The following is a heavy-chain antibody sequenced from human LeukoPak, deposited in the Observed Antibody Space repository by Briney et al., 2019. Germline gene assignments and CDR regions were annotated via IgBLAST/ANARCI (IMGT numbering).Heavy chain of an antibody. CDR2: IYSTGST. CDR1: GGSISHSY. V-gene: IGHV4-4*07. D-gene: IGHD6-13*01. CDR3: ARQIASAGKAGFDF. J-gene: IGHJ4*02. Sequence: SETLSLTCTDSGGSISHSYWSWIRQPAGKGLEWIGRIYSTGSTNYNPSLKSRVTMSVDTSKNQYSLRLRSVTAADTAVYYCARQIASAGKAGFDFWGQGALVTVSS.